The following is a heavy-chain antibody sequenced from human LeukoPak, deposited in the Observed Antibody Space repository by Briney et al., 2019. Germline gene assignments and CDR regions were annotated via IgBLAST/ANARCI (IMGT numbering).Heavy chain of an antibody. J-gene: IGHJ6*04. CDR3: AKEGHDYGDYYYYGMDV. V-gene: IGHV3-30*18. CDR2: ISYDGSNK. CDR1: GFTFSSYG. D-gene: IGHD4-17*01. Sequence: PGGSLRLSCAASGFTFSSYGMHRVRQAPGKGLEWVAVISYDGSNKYYADSVKGRFTISRDNSKNTLYLQMNSLRAEDTAVYYCAKEGHDYGDYYYYGMDVWGKGTTVTVSS.